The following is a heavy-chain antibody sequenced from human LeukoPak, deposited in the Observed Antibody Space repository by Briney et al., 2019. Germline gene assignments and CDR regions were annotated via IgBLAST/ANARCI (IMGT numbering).Heavy chain of an antibody. V-gene: IGHV3-7*01. J-gene: IGHJ5*02. CDR2: IKQDGSEK. D-gene: IGHD3-22*01. CDR1: GFTFSSYW. Sequence: GGSLRLSCAASGFTFSSYWMSWVRQAPGKGLEWVANIKQDGSEKYYVDSVKGRFTISRDNAKNSLYLQMNSLRAEDTAVYYCAREVTMIVVVPYNWFDPWGQGTLVTVSS. CDR3: AREVTMIVVVPYNWFDP.